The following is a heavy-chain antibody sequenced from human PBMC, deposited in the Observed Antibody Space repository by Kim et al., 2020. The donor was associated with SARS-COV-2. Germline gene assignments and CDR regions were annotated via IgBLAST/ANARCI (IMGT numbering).Heavy chain of an antibody. Sequence: HSNPSLKGRVTISVETSKNQFSLEVRSVPAADTAVYYCARRSGSYSNDYWGQGILVTVSS. D-gene: IGHD1-26*01. CDR3: ARRSGSYSNDY. J-gene: IGHJ4*02. V-gene: IGHV4-31*02.